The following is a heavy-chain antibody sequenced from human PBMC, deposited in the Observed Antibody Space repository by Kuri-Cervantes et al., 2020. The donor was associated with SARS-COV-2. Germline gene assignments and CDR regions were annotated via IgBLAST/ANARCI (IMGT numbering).Heavy chain of an antibody. CDR3: ARNDAFDI. V-gene: IGHV4-4*07. CDR1: GGSISGYH. Sequence: GSLRLSCMVSGGSISGYHWSWIRQPAEKGLEWIGRIYTSGSTNYNPALKSRVTMSVDTSKNQFSLKLRSVTAADTAIYYCARNDAFDIWGQGTMVTVSS. J-gene: IGHJ3*02. CDR2: IYTSGST.